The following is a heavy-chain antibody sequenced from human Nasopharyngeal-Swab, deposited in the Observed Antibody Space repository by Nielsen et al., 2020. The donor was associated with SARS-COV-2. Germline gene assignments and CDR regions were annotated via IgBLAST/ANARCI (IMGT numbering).Heavy chain of an antibody. D-gene: IGHD4-11*01. V-gene: IGHV3-48*03. CDR1: GFTFSSYE. Sequence: GESLKISCAASGFTFSSYEMNWVRQAPGKGLEWVSYISSSGSTIYYADSVKGRFTISRDNAKNSPYLQMNSLRADDTAVYYCAIGTTTAYYYYGMDVWGQGTTVTVSS. CDR3: AIGTTTAYYYYGMDV. J-gene: IGHJ6*02. CDR2: ISSSGSTI.